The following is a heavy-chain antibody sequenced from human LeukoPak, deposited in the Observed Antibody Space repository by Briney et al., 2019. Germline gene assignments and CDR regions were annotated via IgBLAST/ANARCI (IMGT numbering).Heavy chain of an antibody. CDR2: IHYSGST. CDR1: GGSLSSSAYY. CDR3: ARSIIHWFDP. V-gene: IGHV4-39*01. J-gene: IGHJ5*02. Sequence: SETLSLTCTVSGGSLSSSAYYWAWIRQPPGKGLEWTGTIHYSGSTYYSPSLKSRVTISVDTTKHQFSLNLSSVTAADTAVYYCARSIIHWFDPWGQGTLVTVSS.